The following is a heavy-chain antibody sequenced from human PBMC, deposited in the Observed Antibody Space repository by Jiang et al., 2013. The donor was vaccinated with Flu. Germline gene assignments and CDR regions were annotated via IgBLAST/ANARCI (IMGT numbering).Heavy chain of an antibody. CDR1: SVSNISAA. V-gene: IGHV6-1*01. CDR3: ARGFYGMDV. J-gene: IGHJ6*02. Sequence: SVSNISAAWNWIRQSPSRGLEWLGRTYSGRWYDDYAVSVKSRIIVNPDTSKNQFSLQLNSVTPEDTAGYYCARGFYGMDVWGQGTTVAVSS. CDR2: TYSGRWYD.